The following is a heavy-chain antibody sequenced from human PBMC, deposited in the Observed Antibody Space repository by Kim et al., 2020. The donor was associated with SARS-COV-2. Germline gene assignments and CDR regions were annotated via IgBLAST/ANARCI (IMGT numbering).Heavy chain of an antibody. J-gene: IGHJ4*02. D-gene: IGHD3-16*01. CDR2: INPSGGST. V-gene: IGHV1-46*03. CDR3: AKGYFYYAEQ. Sequence: ASVKVSCKASGYTFTTYYMHWVRQAPGHGLEWVGIINPSGGSTNYAQKFQGRVTMTSDTSTTTVYMYLSGLRSEDTAVYYCAKGYFYYAEQWGQGTLVTVSS. CDR1: GYTFTTYY.